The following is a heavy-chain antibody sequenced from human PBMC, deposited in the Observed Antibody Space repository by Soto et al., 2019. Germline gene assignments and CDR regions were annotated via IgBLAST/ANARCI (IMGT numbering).Heavy chain of an antibody. D-gene: IGHD1-1*01. J-gene: IGHJ3*02. Sequence: GGALRLSCAASGFTLSDYSMHWVRQAAGKGLEYVSAISYKGDTTYYANSVKGRFTISRDNSKNTLYLQMGSLRAEDMAVYYCARVSGLGQAAFDIWGQGTMVTVSS. CDR1: GFTLSDYS. V-gene: IGHV3-64*01. CDR2: ISYKGDTT. CDR3: ARVSGLGQAAFDI.